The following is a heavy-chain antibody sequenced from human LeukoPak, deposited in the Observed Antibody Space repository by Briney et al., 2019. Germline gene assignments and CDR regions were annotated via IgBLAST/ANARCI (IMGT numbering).Heavy chain of an antibody. J-gene: IGHJ6*02. D-gene: IGHD4-11*01. CDR1: GGSISSYY. Sequence: SETLSLTCTVSGGSISSYYWSWIRQPPGKGLEWIGYIYYSGSTNYNPSLKSRVTISVDTSKNQFSLKLSSVTAADTAVYYCARANSNGYYYHYGMDVWGQGTTVTVSS. CDR2: IYYSGST. CDR3: ARANSNGYYYHYGMDV. V-gene: IGHV4-59*01.